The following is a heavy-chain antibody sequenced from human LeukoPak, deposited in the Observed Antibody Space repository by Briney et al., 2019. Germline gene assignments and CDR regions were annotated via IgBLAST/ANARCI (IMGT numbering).Heavy chain of an antibody. CDR2: INHSGST. CDR1: GGSFSGYY. V-gene: IGHV4-34*01. J-gene: IGHJ4*02. CDR3: ATTFVEMATIDPSFDY. D-gene: IGHD5-24*01. Sequence: PSETLSLTCAVYGGSFSGYYWSWIRQPPGKGLEWIGEINHSGSTNYNPSLKSRVTISVDTSKNQFSLKLSSVTAADTAVYYCATTFVEMATIDPSFDYWGQGTLVTVSS.